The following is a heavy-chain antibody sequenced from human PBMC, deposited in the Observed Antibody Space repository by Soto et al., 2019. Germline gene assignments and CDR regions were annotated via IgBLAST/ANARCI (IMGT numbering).Heavy chain of an antibody. Sequence: ASVKVYWKASGFCFSGYYVHWLRKAPGQGLEWMGWINAHSGGTEYAQKFQGRVTLTRDTSIATAYLTLTSLTSDDTALYYCAKDLTRQLAYWLDPWGQGTHVTVSS. J-gene: IGHJ5*02. CDR2: INAHSGGT. V-gene: IGHV1-2*02. CDR3: AKDLTRQLAYWLDP. CDR1: GFCFSGYY. D-gene: IGHD6-6*01.